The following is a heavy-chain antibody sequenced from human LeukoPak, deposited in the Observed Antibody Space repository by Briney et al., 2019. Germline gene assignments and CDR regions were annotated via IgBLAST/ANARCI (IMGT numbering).Heavy chain of an antibody. V-gene: IGHV3-23*01. D-gene: IGHD6-19*01. CDR2: ISGSGGST. CDR3: AKVLGSSGWEYFDY. CDR1: GFTFSSYA. Sequence: GGSLRLSCAASGFTFSSYAMSWVRQAPGKGLEWVSAISGSGGSTYYADSVKGRFTISRDNSKNTLYLQMNSLRAEDTGVYYCAKVLGSSGWEYFDYWGQGTLVSVSS. J-gene: IGHJ4*02.